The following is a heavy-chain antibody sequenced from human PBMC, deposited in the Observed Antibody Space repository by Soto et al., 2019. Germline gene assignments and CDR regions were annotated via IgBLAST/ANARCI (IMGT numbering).Heavy chain of an antibody. J-gene: IGHJ6*03. CDR3: ARQSTAAGTTKYYYYYMDV. CDR2: INHSGST. D-gene: IGHD6-13*01. Sequence: SETLSLTCAVYGGSFSGYYWSWIRQPPGKGLEWIGEINHSGSTNYNPSLKSRVTISVDTSKNQFSLKLSSVTAADTAVYYCARQSTAAGTTKYYYYYMDVWGKGTTVTVSS. CDR1: GGSFSGYY. V-gene: IGHV4-34*01.